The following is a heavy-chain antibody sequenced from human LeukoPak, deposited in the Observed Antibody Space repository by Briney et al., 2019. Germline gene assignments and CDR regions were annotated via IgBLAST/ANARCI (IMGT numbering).Heavy chain of an antibody. CDR1: GYTFTSYD. CDR3: ARVYARRYYFDY. V-gene: IGHV1-8*01. D-gene: IGHD5/OR15-5a*01. Sequence: ASVKVSCKASGYTFTSYDINWVRQATGQGLEWMGWMNPNSGNTGYAQKFQGRVTMTRNSSITTAYMELSRLRSDDTAVYYCARVYARRYYFDYWGQGTLVTVSS. CDR2: MNPNSGNT. J-gene: IGHJ4*02.